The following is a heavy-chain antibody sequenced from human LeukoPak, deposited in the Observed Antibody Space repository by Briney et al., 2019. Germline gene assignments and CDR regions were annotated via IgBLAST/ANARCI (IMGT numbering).Heavy chain of an antibody. CDR3: ARQVVAVAGTGYFDY. D-gene: IGHD6-19*01. CDR1: GGSISSGGYY. Sequence: SETLSLTCTVSGGSISSGGYYWSWIHQHPGKGLEWIGYIYYSGSTYYNPSLKSRVTISVDTSKNQFSLKLNSVTAADTAVYFCARQVVAVAGTGYFDYWGQGTLVTVSS. J-gene: IGHJ4*02. V-gene: IGHV4-31*03. CDR2: IYYSGST.